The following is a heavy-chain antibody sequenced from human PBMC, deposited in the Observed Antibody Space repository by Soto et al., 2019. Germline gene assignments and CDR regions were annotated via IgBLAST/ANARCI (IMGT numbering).Heavy chain of an antibody. V-gene: IGHV4-39*01. CDR1: GGSISSSIYY. J-gene: IGHJ4*02. Sequence: PSETLSLTCTVSGGSISSSIYYWGWIRRPPGKGLEWIGSIFYSGSTYYNPSLKSRVTISVDTSKDQFSLKLTSVTAADTAVYYCARLTYLWFGPVDYWGQGTLVTVSS. CDR2: IFYSGST. D-gene: IGHD3-10*01. CDR3: ARLTYLWFGPVDY.